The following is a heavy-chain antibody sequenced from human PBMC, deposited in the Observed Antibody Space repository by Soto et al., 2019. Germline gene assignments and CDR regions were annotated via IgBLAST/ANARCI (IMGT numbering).Heavy chain of an antibody. V-gene: IGHV3-74*01. D-gene: IGHD2-15*01. CDR1: GLTFDRYW. CDR2: INTDGSNT. J-gene: IGHJ5*02. CDR3: AREFCSGGNCYTYYFDP. Sequence: GGSLRLSCAASGLTFDRYWMHWVRHAPGKGLVWVSHINTDGSNTNYADPVKGRFTISRDNAKSTLFLQMNSLRDEDTAVYYCAREFCSGGNCYTYYFDPWGQGIPVTVSS.